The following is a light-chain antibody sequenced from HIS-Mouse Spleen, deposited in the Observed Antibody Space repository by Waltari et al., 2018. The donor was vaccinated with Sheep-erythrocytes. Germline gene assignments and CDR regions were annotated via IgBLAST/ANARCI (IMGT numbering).Light chain of an antibody. CDR3: QAWDSSTAV. Sequence: SYELTQPPSVSVSPGQTASITCSGDNLGDKYACWYQQKPGQSPVLVIYQDSQRPPGIPERFSGSNPGNTATLTIRGTQGMDEADYYCQAWDSSTAVFGGGTKLTVL. CDR2: QDS. CDR1: NLGDKY. V-gene: IGLV3-1*01. J-gene: IGLJ2*01.